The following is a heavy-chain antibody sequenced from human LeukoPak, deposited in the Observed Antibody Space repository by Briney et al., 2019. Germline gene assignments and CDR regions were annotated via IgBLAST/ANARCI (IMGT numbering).Heavy chain of an antibody. J-gene: IGHJ6*02. CDR3: ARVPNAAGTYYYYYYGMDV. V-gene: IGHV4-30-2*01. D-gene: IGHD6-13*01. CDR2: IFRTGSA. CDR1: GDSISGSDDF. Sequence: SETLSLTCTVSGDSISGSDDFWSWIRQPPGKGPEWVGYIFRTGSAYYSPFLKNRVILSVDRSKNQFFLKVNSVTAADTAVYYCARVPNAAGTYYYYYYGMDVWGQGTTVTVSS.